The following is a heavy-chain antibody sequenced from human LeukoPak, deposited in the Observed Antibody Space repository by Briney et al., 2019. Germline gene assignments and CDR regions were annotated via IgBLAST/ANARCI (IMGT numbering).Heavy chain of an antibody. D-gene: IGHD6-13*01. V-gene: IGHV3-30*02. Sequence: PGGSLRLSCAASGFTFSSYGMHWVRQAPGKGLEWVAFIRYDGSNKYYADSVKGRFTISRDNSKNTLYLQMNSLRAEDTAVYYCAKVIAAAEVFDYWGQGTLVTVSS. CDR1: GFTFSSYG. CDR2: IRYDGSNK. J-gene: IGHJ4*02. CDR3: AKVIAAAEVFDY.